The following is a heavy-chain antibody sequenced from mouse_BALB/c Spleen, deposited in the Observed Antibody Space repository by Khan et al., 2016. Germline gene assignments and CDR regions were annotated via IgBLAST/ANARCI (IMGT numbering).Heavy chain of an antibody. D-gene: IGHD1-1*01. Sequence: QVQLKESGAELVRPGASVKLSCKALGYTFTDYEMHWVKQTPVHGLEWIGAIHPGSGGTAYNQKFKGKATLTADKSSSTAYMAPSSLTSEDSAVYYWTNAYSGSSSFAYWGQGTLVTVSA. CDR3: TNAYSGSSSFAY. V-gene: IGHV1-15*01. CDR1: GYTFTDYE. J-gene: IGHJ3*01. CDR2: IHPGSGGT.